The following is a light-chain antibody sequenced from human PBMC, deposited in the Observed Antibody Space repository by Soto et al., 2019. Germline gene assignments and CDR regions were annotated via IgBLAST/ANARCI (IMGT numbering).Light chain of an antibody. CDR1: QNVISN. J-gene: IGKJ5*01. CDR3: QQYGSSPIT. Sequence: EVVMTQSPATLSVSPGERATLSCRASQNVISNLAWYQQKPGQAPRLLIYGASSRATGIPDRFSGTVSGTDFTLTISRLEPEDFAVYYCQQYGSSPITFGQGTLLENK. CDR2: GAS. V-gene: IGKV3-20*01.